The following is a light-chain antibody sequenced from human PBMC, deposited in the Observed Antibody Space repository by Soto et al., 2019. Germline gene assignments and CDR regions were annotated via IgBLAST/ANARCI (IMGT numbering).Light chain of an antibody. J-gene: IGLJ1*01. V-gene: IGLV1-47*01. CDR3: AAWDDSLSGSYV. Sequence: QSVLTQPPSASGTPGQWVTISCSGSSSNIGSNYVYWYQQLPGTAPKLLIYRNNQRPSGVPDRFSGSKSGTSASLAISGLRSEDEADYYCAAWDDSLSGSYVFGTGTKLTVL. CDR2: RNN. CDR1: SSNIGSNY.